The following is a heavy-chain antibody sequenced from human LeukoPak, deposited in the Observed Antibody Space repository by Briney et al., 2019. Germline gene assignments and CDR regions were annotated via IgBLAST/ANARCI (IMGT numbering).Heavy chain of an antibody. D-gene: IGHD6-19*01. CDR1: GFTFSTYW. CDR3: ARVGGSGWYGY. V-gene: IGHV3-74*03. CDR2: INSDGSTT. J-gene: IGHJ4*02. Sequence: GGSLRLSCGASGFTFSTYWMHWVRQVRGKGVVCVSRINSDGSTTTNADSVKRRFTISRDNAKNTLYLQMNSLRAEDTALYYCARVGGSGWYGYWGQGTLVTVSS.